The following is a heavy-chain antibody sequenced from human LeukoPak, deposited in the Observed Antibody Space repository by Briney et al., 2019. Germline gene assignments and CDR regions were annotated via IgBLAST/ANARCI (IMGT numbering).Heavy chain of an antibody. CDR3: ARGRTGDY. J-gene: IGHJ4*02. CDR1: GASISSYY. Sequence: PSETLSLTCTVSGASISSYYWSWIRQPPGKGLEWIGYYSGSTNYNPSLKSRVTISVDTSKNQFSLKLSSVTAADTAVYYCARGRTGDYWGQGTLVTVSS. CDR2: YSGST. V-gene: IGHV4-59*12.